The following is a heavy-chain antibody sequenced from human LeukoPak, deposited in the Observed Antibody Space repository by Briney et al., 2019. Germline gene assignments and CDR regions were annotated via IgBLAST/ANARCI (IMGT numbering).Heavy chain of an antibody. V-gene: IGHV1-46*01. CDR2: IYPRDGST. CDR1: GYTFTSNY. Sequence: WASVKVSCKASGYTFTSNYIHWVRQAPGQGLEWMGMIYPRDGSTSYAQKFQGRVTVTRDTSTSTVHMELSGLRSEDTAVYYCAKRLAMTGTYHFDYWGQGTLVTVSS. D-gene: IGHD6-19*01. CDR3: AKRLAMTGTYHFDY. J-gene: IGHJ4*02.